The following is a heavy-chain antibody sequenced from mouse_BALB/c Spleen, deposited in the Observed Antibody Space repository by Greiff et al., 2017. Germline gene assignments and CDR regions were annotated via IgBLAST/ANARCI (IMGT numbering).Heavy chain of an antibody. CDR3: ARGAMDD. CDR1: GFTFSSYA. J-gene: IGHJ4*01. CDR2: ISSGGSYT. V-gene: IGHV5-9-3*01. Sequence: EVQGVESGGGLVKPGGSLKLSCAASGFTFSSYAMSWVRQTPEKRLEWVATISSGGSYTYYPDSVKGRFTISRDNAKNTLYLQMSSLRSEDTAMYYCARGAMDDWGQGTSVTVSS.